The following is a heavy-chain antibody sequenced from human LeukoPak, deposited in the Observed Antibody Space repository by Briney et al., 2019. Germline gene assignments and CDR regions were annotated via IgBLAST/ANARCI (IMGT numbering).Heavy chain of an antibody. CDR3: AKDPARQLSDYYDY. CDR2: ISVGGGST. Sequence: GGSLRLSSAASGFTFSSYTMTWVPQAPGQGLEWVSAISVGGGSTSYADAMKGRFTISRNTYKNTLYLQMNSLTAEDTAVYYCAKDPARQLSDYYDYWGQGTLVTVSS. J-gene: IGHJ4*02. V-gene: IGHV3-23*01. CDR1: GFTFSSYT. D-gene: IGHD5-18*01.